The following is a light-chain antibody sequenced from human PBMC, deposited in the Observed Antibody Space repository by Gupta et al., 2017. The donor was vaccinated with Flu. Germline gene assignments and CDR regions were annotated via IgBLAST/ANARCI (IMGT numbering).Light chain of an antibody. CDR2: DTT. CDR1: QSVCSY. V-gene: IGKV3-11*01. CDR3: QQRAKRTPLI. Sequence: EVVLTQSPATLSLSPGERATLACRARQSVCSYLAWYRQRPGQSPRRRNYDTTNRATGIPVRVRGSGCGTDCTLTISRLGPEDFAVDDCQQRAKRTPLIFGGGTRVEMK. J-gene: IGKJ4*01.